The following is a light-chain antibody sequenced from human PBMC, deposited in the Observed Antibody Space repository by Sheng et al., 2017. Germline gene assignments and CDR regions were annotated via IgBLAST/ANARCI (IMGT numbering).Light chain of an antibody. CDR3: LQDYNYPYT. CDR2: AAS. CDR1: QSIKRW. J-gene: IGKJ2*01. V-gene: IGKV1-6*01. Sequence: IQVTQSPSTLSASVGDRVTITCRASQSIKRWLAWYQQKPGKAPKLLIYAASSLQSGVPSRFSGSGSGTDFTLTISSLQPEDFATYYCLQDYNYPYTFGQGTKLEI.